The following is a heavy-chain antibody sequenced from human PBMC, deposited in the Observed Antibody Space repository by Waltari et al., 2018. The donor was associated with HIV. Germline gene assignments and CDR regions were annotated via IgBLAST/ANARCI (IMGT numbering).Heavy chain of an antibody. Sequence: EVPLVESGGGLVKPGACLILPSVACAVAFTPFSMKWVRQAPGKGLEWVSSISSTSSFIYYADSLKGRFTVSRDNAKNSLYLQINNLRADDTAVYYCASEDFWGGPHQWGQGTLVTVSS. V-gene: IGHV3-21*01. D-gene: IGHD3-3*01. CDR3: ASEDFWGGPHQ. CDR1: AVAFTPFS. J-gene: IGHJ4*02. CDR2: ISSTSSFI.